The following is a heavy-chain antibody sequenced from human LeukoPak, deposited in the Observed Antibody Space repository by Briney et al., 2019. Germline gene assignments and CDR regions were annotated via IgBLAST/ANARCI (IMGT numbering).Heavy chain of an antibody. CDR3: AKDGDGSPQ. J-gene: IGHJ4*02. Sequence: GGSLRLSCAASGLMFSDYWMSWVRQTPEKGLEWVANINKDGSAGYYVDSVKGRFTISRDNAKSSLFLQMNSLRVEDTAVYYCAKDGDGSPQGGQGALVTVS. V-gene: IGHV3-7*01. CDR2: INKDGSAG. D-gene: IGHD3-10*01. CDR1: GLMFSDYW.